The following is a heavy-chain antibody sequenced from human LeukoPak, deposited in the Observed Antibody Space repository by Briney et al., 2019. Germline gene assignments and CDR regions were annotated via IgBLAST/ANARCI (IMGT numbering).Heavy chain of an antibody. D-gene: IGHD1-20*01. J-gene: IGHJ4*02. CDR3: ARNGDNWNPTTYFDY. Sequence: GASVKVSCKASGGTFSSYAISWVRQAPGQGLEWMGGIIPIFGTANYAQKFQGRVTITTDESTSTAYMELSSLRSEDTAVYYCARNGDNWNPTTYFDYWGQGTLVTVSS. CDR2: IIPIFGTA. V-gene: IGHV1-69*05. CDR1: GGTFSSYA.